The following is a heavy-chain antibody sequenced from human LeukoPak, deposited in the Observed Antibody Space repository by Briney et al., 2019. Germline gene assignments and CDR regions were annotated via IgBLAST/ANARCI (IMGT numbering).Heavy chain of an antibody. CDR2: INPNSGGT. V-gene: IGHV1-2*02. CDR1: GYTFTGYY. Sequence: ASVKVSCKASGYTFTGYYMHWVRQAPGQGLEWMGWINPNSGGTNYAQKFQGRVTMTRDTSISTAYMELSRLRSDDTAVYYCARVDSSGYLAQGGWFDPWGQGTLVTVSS. J-gene: IGHJ5*02. CDR3: ARVDSSGYLAQGGWFDP. D-gene: IGHD3-22*01.